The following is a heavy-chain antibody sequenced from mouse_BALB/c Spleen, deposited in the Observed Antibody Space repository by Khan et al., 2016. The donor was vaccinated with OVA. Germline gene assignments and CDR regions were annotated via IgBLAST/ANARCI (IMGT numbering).Heavy chain of an antibody. Sequence: QIQLVQSGAELAKPGASVKMSCKASGYTFINYWILWVKQRPGQGLEWIGYINPSTGYTEYNQNFKDKATLTADKSSSTAYMQLSSLTSEDSAVYYCARRCLLWDFDYWGQGTTLTVSS. CDR2: INPSTGYT. CDR3: ARRCLLWDFDY. D-gene: IGHD2-1*01. J-gene: IGHJ2*01. CDR1: GYTFINYW. V-gene: IGHV1-7*01.